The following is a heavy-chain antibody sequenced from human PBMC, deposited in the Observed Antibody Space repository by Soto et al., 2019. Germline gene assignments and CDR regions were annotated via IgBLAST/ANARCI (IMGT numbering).Heavy chain of an antibody. CDR3: ASIIITFGEVIADVR. CDR1: GYTFTSYG. Sequence: ASVKVSCKASGYTFTSYGISWVRQAPGQGLEWMGWISAYNGNTNYAQKLQGRVTMTTDTSTSTAYMELRSLRSDDTAVYYCASIIITFGEVIADVRWGQGTLVTVSS. V-gene: IGHV1-18*01. CDR2: ISAYNGNT. D-gene: IGHD3-16*02. J-gene: IGHJ4*02.